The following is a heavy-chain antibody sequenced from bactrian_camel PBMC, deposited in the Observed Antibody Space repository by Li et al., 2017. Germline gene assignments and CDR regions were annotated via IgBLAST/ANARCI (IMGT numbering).Heavy chain of an antibody. CDR1: GFTFSNYA. CDR3: AIRKGAVCSMRPRDYQS. V-gene: IGHV3S11*01. D-gene: IGHD4*01. J-gene: IGHJ6*01. Sequence: VQLVESGGGLVQPGGSLRLSCAASGFTFSNYAMSWVRQAPGKGLEWVSSIYSDDSTSYYADSVEGRATMLRDNAKNTVYLQLNSLQTEDMAMYYCAIRKGAVCSMRPRDYQSWGQGTQVTV. CDR2: IYSDDSTS.